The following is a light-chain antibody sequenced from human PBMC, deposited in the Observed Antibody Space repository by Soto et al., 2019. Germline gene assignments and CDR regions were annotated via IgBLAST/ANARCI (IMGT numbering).Light chain of an antibody. CDR1: RSDVGGYHF. J-gene: IGLJ2*01. CDR3: SSYTGTSTPVV. V-gene: IGLV2-14*01. Sequence: QSALTQPASASGSPGQSITISCTGTRSDVGGYHFVSWYQQHPGKAPKLMIYEVSNRPSGVSNRFSGSKSGNTASLTISGLRAEDEDDYYCSSYTGTSTPVVFCGGTKLTVL. CDR2: EVS.